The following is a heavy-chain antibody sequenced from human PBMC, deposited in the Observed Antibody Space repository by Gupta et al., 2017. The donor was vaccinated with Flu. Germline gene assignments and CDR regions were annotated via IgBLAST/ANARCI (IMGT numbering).Heavy chain of an antibody. CDR2: ISTYNGNT. CDR3: ARDVRYRDH. V-gene: IGHV1-18*01. J-gene: IGHJ4*02. D-gene: IGHD1-26*01. CDR1: G. Sequence: GIIWVRQAPGQGLEWMGWISTYNGNTNYAEKLQGRVTMTTDTSTTTAYMELRGLRSDDTAVYYCARDVRYRDHWGQGTLVTVSS.